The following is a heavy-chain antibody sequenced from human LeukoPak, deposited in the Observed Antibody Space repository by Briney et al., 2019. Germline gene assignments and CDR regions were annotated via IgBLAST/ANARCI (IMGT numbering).Heavy chain of an antibody. CDR2: IKQDGSEK. Sequence: TGGSLRLSCAASGFTLSSYWMTWVRQAPGKGLEWVANIKQDGSEKYYVDSVKGRFTISRDNAKNSLYLQMNSLRDEDTAVYYCARSRGLDYWGQGTLVTASS. CDR1: GFTLSSYW. CDR3: ARSRGLDY. J-gene: IGHJ4*02. D-gene: IGHD3-16*01. V-gene: IGHV3-7*04.